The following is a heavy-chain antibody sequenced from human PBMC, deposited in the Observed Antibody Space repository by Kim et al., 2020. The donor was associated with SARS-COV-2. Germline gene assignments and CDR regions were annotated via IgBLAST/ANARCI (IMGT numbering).Heavy chain of an antibody. Sequence: SETLSLTCTVSGGSINSRSYYWGWIRQPPGEGLEWIGSVYYSGSTYYNPSLKSRVTISIDTSKNQFSLRLSSVTAASVYYCARHLGVRAGAAFDLWGHGTLVTVSS. CDR1: GGSINSRSYY. V-gene: IGHV4-39*01. D-gene: IGHD2-8*01. CDR2: VYYSGST. J-gene: IGHJ3*01. CDR3: ARHLGVRAGAAFDL.